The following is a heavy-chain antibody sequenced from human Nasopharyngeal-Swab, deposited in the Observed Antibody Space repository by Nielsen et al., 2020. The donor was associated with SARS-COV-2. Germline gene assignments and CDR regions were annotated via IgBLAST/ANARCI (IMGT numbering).Heavy chain of an antibody. CDR1: GFTFSSYW. Sequence: GESLKISCAASGFTFSSYWMSWVRQAPGKGLEWVAKIKQEGSEKYYVDSVKGRFTISRDNAKNSLYLQMNSLRAEDTAVYYCARDQYYDSSGYYYYGMDVWGQGTTVTVSS. V-gene: IGHV3-7*01. CDR3: ARDQYYDSSGYYYYGMDV. J-gene: IGHJ6*02. CDR2: IKQEGSEK. D-gene: IGHD3-22*01.